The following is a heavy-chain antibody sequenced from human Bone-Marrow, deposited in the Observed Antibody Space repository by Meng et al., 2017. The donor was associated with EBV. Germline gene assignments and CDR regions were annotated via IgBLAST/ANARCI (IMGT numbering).Heavy chain of an antibody. CDR2: INHSGST. J-gene: IGHJ5*02. D-gene: IGHD6-19*01. Sequence: QVQLQQWGAGLLKPSETLSLTCAVYGGSFSGYYWSWIRQPPGKGLEWTGEINHSGSTNYNPSLKSRVTISVDTSKNQFSLKLSSVTAADTAVYYCARVSGYSSGWYAFGPWGQGTLVTVSS. CDR1: GGSFSGYY. CDR3: ARVSGYSSGWYAFGP. V-gene: IGHV4-34*01.